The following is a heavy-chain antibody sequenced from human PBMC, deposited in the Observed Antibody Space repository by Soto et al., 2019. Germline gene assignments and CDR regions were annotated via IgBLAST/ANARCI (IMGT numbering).Heavy chain of an antibody. CDR1: GFHFSSYG. D-gene: IGHD5-18*01. CDR3: AREDTTLVGNAFDV. J-gene: IGHJ3*01. CDR2: TWYDGSNK. V-gene: IGHV3-33*01. Sequence: QVQLVESGGGVVQPGRSLRLSCAASGFHFSSYGMHWVRQAPGKGLEWVAVTWYDGSNKYYADSVKGRFTISRDNSKNTLYLQMNSLRAEDTAVYYCAREDTTLVGNAFDVWGQGTTVTVSS.